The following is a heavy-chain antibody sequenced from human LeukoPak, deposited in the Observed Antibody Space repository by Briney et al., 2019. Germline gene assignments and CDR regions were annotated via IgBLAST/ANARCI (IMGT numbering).Heavy chain of an antibody. CDR3: ASAPGYDNFDY. V-gene: IGHV4-59*04. CDR2: IYYSGST. D-gene: IGHD3-9*01. Sequence: SETLSLTCTVSGGSISSYYWSWIRQPPGKGLEWIGYIYYSGSTYSNPSLKSRVTISVDTSKNQFSLKLSSVSATDTAVYYCASAPGYDNFDYWGQGTLVTVSS. CDR1: GGSISSYY. J-gene: IGHJ4*02.